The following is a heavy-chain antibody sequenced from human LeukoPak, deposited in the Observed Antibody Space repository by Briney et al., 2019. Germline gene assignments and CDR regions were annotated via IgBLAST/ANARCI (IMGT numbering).Heavy chain of an antibody. J-gene: IGHJ4*02. V-gene: IGHV1-69*04. CDR3: AGSSSNGIKNPFNY. Sequence: ASVKVSCKASGGTFSSYAISWVRQAPGQGLEWMGRIIPILGIANYAQKFQGRVTITADKSTSTAYMELSSLRSEDTAVYYCAGSSSNGIKNPFNYWGQGPLVTVSS. CDR2: IIPILGIA. CDR1: GGTFSSYA. D-gene: IGHD2-2*01.